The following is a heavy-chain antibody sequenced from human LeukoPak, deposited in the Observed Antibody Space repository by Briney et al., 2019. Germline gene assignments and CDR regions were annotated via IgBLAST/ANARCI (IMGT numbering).Heavy chain of an antibody. D-gene: IGHD3-10*01. J-gene: IGHJ6*03. CDR3: ARDFELLGSGNYYYYMDV. CDR2: IYYSGST. Sequence: SETLSLTCTVSGGSISSSSYYWGWIRQPPGKGLEWIGSIYYSGSTYYNPSLKSRVTISVDTSKNQFSLKLSSVTAADTAVYYCARDFELLGSGNYYYYMDVWGKGTTVTVSS. CDR1: GGSISSSSYY. V-gene: IGHV4-39*07.